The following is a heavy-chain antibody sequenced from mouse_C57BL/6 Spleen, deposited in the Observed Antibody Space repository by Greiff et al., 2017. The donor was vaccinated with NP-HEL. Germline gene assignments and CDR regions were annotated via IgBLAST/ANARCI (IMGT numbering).Heavy chain of an antibody. CDR1: GYSITSGYY. CDR3: ARGGGYWCAY. D-gene: IGHD2-2*01. J-gene: IGHJ3*01. CDR2: ISYDGSN. V-gene: IGHV3-6*01. Sequence: DVKLQESGPGLVKPSQSLSLTCSVTGYSITSGYYWNWIRQFPGNKLEWMGYISYDGSNNYNPSLKNRISITRDTSKNQFFLKLKSVTTEDTATYYCARGGGYWCAYWGQGALVTVAA.